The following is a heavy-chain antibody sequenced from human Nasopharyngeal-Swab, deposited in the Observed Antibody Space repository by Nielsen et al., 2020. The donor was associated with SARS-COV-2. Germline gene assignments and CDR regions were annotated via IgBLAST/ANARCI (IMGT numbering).Heavy chain of an antibody. CDR2: IYYSGST. CDR1: GGSISSGFYY. V-gene: IGHV4-31*03. Sequence: SETLSLTCTVSGGSISSGFYYWSWIRQHPGKGLEWIGYIYYSGSTYYNPSLKSRVTISVDTSKNQFSLKLSSVTAADTAVYYCARGKEGVVPAALGMVFYYYYYMDVWGKGTTVTVSS. J-gene: IGHJ6*03. D-gene: IGHD2-2*01. CDR3: ARGKEGVVPAALGMVFYYYYYMDV.